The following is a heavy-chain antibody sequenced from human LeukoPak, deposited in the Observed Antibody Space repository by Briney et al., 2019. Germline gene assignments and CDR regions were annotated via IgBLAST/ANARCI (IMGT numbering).Heavy chain of an antibody. J-gene: IGHJ6*03. CDR2: IKQDGSGK. D-gene: IGHD3-10*01. Sequence: GGSLRLSCAASGFTFSDYYMSWIRQAPGKGLEWVANIKQDGSGKYYVDSVKGRFAISRDNAKNSLYLQMNSLRAEDTAVYYCARRPRRITMVRGVTAYMDVWGKGTTVTISS. V-gene: IGHV3-7*01. CDR1: GFTFSDYY. CDR3: ARRPRRITMVRGVTAYMDV.